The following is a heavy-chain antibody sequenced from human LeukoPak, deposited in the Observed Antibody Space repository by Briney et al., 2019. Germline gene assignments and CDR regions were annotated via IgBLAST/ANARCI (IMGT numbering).Heavy chain of an antibody. D-gene: IGHD2-21*02. CDR1: GFTFSSYA. J-gene: IGHJ4*02. CDR3: VKGSGGDWPNYFDY. V-gene: IGHV3-64D*06. Sequence: GGSLRLSCSGSGFTFSSYAIHWVRQAPGKGLEGVSGITDNGDGSYYADSVKGRFTISRDNSKNTAYLQMSGLRAEDTAVYYCVKGSGGDWPNYFDYWGQGTLVTVSS. CDR2: ITDNGDGS.